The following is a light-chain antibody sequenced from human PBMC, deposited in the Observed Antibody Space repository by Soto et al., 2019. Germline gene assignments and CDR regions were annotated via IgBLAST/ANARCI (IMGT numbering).Light chain of an antibody. V-gene: IGKV1-8*01. CDR3: QQYYSYPRT. J-gene: IGKJ1*01. CDR2: AAS. CDR1: QGISSY. Sequence: IHKTHSPSSLSASTPYRAATTCLASQGISSYLAWYQQKPGQAPKLLIYAASTLQRGVTSRVSGSGSETAFTLSIGWLQSIVFATFYCQQYYSYPRTLAQGPKLE.